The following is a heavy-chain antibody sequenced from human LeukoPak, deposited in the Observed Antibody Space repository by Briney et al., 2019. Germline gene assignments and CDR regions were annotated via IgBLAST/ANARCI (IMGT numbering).Heavy chain of an antibody. D-gene: IGHD5-18*01. CDR3: ARTRGTGIQLWSD. CDR2: INHSGST. J-gene: IGHJ4*02. CDR1: GGSFSGYY. Sequence: SETLSLTCAVYGGSFSGYYWSWIRQPPGKGLEWIGEINHSGSTNYSPSLKSRVTISVDTSKNQFSLKLSSVTAADTAVCYCARTRGTGIQLWSDWGQGTLVNVSS. V-gene: IGHV4-34*01.